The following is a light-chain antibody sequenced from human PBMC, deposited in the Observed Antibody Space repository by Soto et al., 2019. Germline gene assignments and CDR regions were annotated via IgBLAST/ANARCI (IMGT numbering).Light chain of an antibody. CDR2: DAS. V-gene: IGKV3-15*01. CDR3: QHYHNWPIT. J-gene: IGKJ5*01. CDR1: QSVSSN. Sequence: EIVMTQSPATLSVSPGERATLSCRASQSVSSNLAWYQQKPGQAPRLLIYDASTRATGIPARFSGSGSGTEFTLTISSLQSEDFAVYYCQHYHNWPITFGQGTRLEI.